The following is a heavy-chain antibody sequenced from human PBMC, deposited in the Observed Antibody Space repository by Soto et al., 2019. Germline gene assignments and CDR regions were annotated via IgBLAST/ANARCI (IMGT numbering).Heavy chain of an antibody. CDR3: ARELAVAGHQVWFDP. J-gene: IGHJ5*02. Sequence: ASVKVSCKASGYTFTSYGISWVRQAPGQGLEWMGWISAYNGNTNYAQKLQGRVTMTTDTSTSKAYMELRSLGSDDTAVYYCARELAVAGHQVWFDPWGQGTLVTVSS. D-gene: IGHD6-19*01. CDR1: GYTFTSYG. CDR2: ISAYNGNT. V-gene: IGHV1-18*01.